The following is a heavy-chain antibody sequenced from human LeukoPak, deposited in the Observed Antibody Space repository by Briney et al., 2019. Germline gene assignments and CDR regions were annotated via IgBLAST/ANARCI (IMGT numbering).Heavy chain of an antibody. V-gene: IGHV3-9*01. Sequence: GGSLRLSCAASGFSFNEYAIHWVRQAPGKGLEWVAGISWNSASIGYADSVKGRFTISRDNSKNTLYLQMNSLRAEDTAVYYCARGGRTTWHGMDVWGQGTTVTVSS. J-gene: IGHJ6*02. CDR2: ISWNSASI. D-gene: IGHD4-17*01. CDR3: ARGGRTTWHGMDV. CDR1: GFSFNEYA.